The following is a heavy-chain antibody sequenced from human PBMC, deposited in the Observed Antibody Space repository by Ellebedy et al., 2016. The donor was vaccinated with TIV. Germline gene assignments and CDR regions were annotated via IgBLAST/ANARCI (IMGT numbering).Heavy chain of an antibody. CDR1: GFTVSSFW. CDR2: VNSDGSST. Sequence: PGGSLRLSCAASGFTVSSFWMHWLRQAPGKGLVWVARVNSDGSSTRYADSVEGRFTISRDNAKNSLYLQMNSLRAEDTAVYYCASILGKDWYFDLWGRGTLVTVSS. D-gene: IGHD3-3*02. CDR3: ASILGKDWYFDL. V-gene: IGHV3-74*01. J-gene: IGHJ2*01.